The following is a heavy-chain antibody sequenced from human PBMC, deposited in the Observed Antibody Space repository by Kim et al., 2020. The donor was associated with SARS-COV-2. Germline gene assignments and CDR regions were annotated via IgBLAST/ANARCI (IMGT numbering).Heavy chain of an antibody. J-gene: IGHJ4*02. Sequence: GGSLRLSCGASGFTFSRTWMHWVRQAPGKGLMWVSRINGDGTRTGYADSVEGRFTVSKDNTKNALYLQMNSLRVEEPAVYYCTKDFDWVGGHWGQGARVTVSS. CDR2: INGDGTRT. CDR3: TKDFDWVGGH. D-gene: IGHD3-9*01. CDR1: GFTFSRTW. V-gene: IGHV3-74*01.